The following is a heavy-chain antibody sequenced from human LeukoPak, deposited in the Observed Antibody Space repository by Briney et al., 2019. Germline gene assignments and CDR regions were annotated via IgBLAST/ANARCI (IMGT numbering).Heavy chain of an antibody. CDR3: GRYSYGYGGL. CDR1: SGSISGYY. J-gene: IGHJ4*02. D-gene: IGHD5-18*01. CDR2: IYYSGST. V-gene: IGHV4-59*01. Sequence: PETLSLTCTVSSGSISGYYWNWIRQPPGKGLEWIGHIYYSGSTNYNPSLKSRVTISLDTSKNHFSLNLNSVTAADTAVYYCGRYSYGYGGLWGQGTLVTVSS.